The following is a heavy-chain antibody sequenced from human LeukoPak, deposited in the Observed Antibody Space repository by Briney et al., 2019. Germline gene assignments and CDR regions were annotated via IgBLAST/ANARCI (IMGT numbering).Heavy chain of an antibody. CDR1: EITFSSYA. D-gene: IGHD3-10*01. CDR3: AKPKTIYGSGSYYAY. CDR2: ISYDGSNK. V-gene: IGHV3-30*04. J-gene: IGHJ4*02. Sequence: GGSLRLSCEASEITFSSYAMHWVRQAPGKGLEWVAVISYDGSNKYYADSVKGRFTISRDNSKNTLYLQMNSLRAEDTAVYYCAKPKTIYGSGSYYAYWGQGTLVTVSS.